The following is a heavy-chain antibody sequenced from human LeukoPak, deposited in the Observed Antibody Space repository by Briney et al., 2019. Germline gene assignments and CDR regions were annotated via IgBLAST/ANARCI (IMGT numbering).Heavy chain of an antibody. CDR1: GFTFSSYA. CDR2: VSYDGSNK. J-gene: IGHJ4*02. CDR3: ATIGDRRTGELYRIDY. V-gene: IGHV3-30-3*01. Sequence: PGGSLTLSCAASGFTFSSYAMHWVRQAPGKGLEWVAVVSYDGSNKYYADSVTGRFTISRDNSRNALFLQMNSLTAENAAVYYCATIGDRRTGELYRIDYWGQGTLVTVSS. D-gene: IGHD7-27*01.